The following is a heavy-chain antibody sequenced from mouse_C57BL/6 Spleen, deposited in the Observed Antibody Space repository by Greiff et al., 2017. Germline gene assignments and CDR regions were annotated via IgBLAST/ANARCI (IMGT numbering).Heavy chain of an antibody. V-gene: IGHV1-12*01. Sequence: LQQSGAELVRPGASVKMSCKASGYTFTSYNMHWVKQTPRQGLEWIGAIYPGNGDTSYNQKFKGKATLTVDKSSSTASMKLSSLTSEDAAVYFWATTVVTFDYWGQGTTLTGSS. CDR2: IYPGNGDT. D-gene: IGHD1-1*01. CDR1: GYTFTSYN. CDR3: ATTVVTFDY. J-gene: IGHJ2*01.